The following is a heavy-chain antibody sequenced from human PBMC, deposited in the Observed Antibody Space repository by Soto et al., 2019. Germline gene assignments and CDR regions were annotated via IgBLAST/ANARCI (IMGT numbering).Heavy chain of an antibody. CDR2: IIPIFGTA. CDR3: ARDGYGSGSYYKAPQIYGMDV. Sequence: SVKVSCKASGGTFSSYAISWVRQAPGQGLEWMGGIIPIFGTANYAQKFQGRVTITADESTSTAYMELSSLRSEDTAVYYCARDGYGSGSYYKAPQIYGMDVWGQGTTVTVSS. J-gene: IGHJ6*02. V-gene: IGHV1-69*13. CDR1: GGTFSSYA. D-gene: IGHD3-10*01.